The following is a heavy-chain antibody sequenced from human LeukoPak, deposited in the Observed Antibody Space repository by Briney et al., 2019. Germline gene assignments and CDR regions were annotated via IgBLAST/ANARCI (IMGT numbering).Heavy chain of an antibody. D-gene: IGHD2-15*01. V-gene: IGHV2-70*17. CDR2: IDWDDDK. CDR1: GFSLSAPELC. J-gene: IGHJ4*02. Sequence: SGPTLVNPTQTLTLTCTSSGFSLSAPELCVNWIRRPTGKALEWLARIDWDDDKFYSPSLRTRLTISKDTRKNQVVLRMTNMDPVDTGTYYCARMTPDSPSFDYWGQGALITVSS. CDR3: ARMTPDSPSFDY.